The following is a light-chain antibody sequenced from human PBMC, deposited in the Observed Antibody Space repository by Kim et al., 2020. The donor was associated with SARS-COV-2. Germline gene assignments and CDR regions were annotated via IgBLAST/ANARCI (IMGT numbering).Light chain of an antibody. Sequence: SPGERATPSCRARQSVSSHLAWYQQTPGQAPRLLIYGASTRATGIPARFSGSGSGTEFTLTISSLQSEDFAVYYCQQYNNWPPMYTFGQGTKLEI. CDR1: QSVSSH. CDR2: GAS. V-gene: IGKV3-15*01. J-gene: IGKJ2*01. CDR3: QQYNNWPPMYT.